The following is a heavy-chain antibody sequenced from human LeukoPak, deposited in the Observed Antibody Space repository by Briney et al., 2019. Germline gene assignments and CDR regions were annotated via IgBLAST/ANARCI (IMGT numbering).Heavy chain of an antibody. J-gene: IGHJ4*02. CDR2: INPNSGGT. Sequence: ASVKVSCKASGYTFTGYYMHWVRQAPGQGLEWMGWINPNSGGTNYAQKFQGRVTMTRGTSISTAYMELSRLRSDDTAVYYCARERVMVQGVRYIHFDYWGQGTLVTVSS. D-gene: IGHD3-10*01. V-gene: IGHV1-2*02. CDR3: ARERVMVQGVRYIHFDY. CDR1: GYTFTGYY.